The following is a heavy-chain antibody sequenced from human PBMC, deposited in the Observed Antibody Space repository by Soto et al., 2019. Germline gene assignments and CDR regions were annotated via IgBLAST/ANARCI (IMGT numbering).Heavy chain of an antibody. CDR1: GGSISSSNW. CDR2: IYHSGST. J-gene: IGHJ6*02. Sequence: QVQLQESGPGLVKPSGTLSLTCAVSGGSISSSNWWSWVRQPPGKGLEWIGEIYHSGSTNYNPSLKSRVTISVDKSKNQFSLKLSSVTAADTAVYYCARESSSSWYAYYYYGMDVWGQGTTVTVSS. CDR3: ARESSSSWYAYYYYGMDV. D-gene: IGHD6-13*01. V-gene: IGHV4-4*02.